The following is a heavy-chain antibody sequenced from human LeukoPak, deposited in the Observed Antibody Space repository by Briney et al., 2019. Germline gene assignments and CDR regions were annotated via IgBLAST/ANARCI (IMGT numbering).Heavy chain of an antibody. CDR3: ARRIGGSYYEVYFDY. Sequence: GESLKISCQGSGYSFANYWIGWVRQMPGKGLEWMGIIYPGDSDTRYSPSFQGHVTISADKSISTAYLQWNSLRASDTAMYYCARRIGGSYYEVYFDYWGQGTLVTVSS. J-gene: IGHJ4*02. V-gene: IGHV5-51*01. D-gene: IGHD1-26*01. CDR1: GYSFANYW. CDR2: IYPGDSDT.